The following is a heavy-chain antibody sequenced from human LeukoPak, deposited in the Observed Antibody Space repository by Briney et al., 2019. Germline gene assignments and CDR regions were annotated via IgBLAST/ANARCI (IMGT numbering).Heavy chain of an antibody. CDR1: GFSFTHAW. Sequence: PGGSLRLSCTASGFSFTHAWMSWVRQAPGKGLEWVGRIKSIGDGGTTDYAAPVKGRFTISRDDSKTTVYLQMNSLHTGDTAVYYCTTSVFLLFGGDAFSVWGQGTMVTVSS. CDR3: TTSVFLLFGGDAFSV. CDR2: IKSIGDGGTT. V-gene: IGHV3-15*01. J-gene: IGHJ3*01. D-gene: IGHD3-10*01.